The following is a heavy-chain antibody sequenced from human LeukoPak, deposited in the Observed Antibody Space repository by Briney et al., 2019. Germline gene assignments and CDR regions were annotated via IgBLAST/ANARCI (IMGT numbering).Heavy chain of an antibody. J-gene: IGHJ4*02. D-gene: IGHD3-3*01. CDR3: ARDSPRVLRFLEWPNYGPKNLGY. CDR2: ISAYNGNT. CDR1: GYTFTSYG. V-gene: IGHV1-18*01. Sequence: GESLKISCKGSGYTFTSYGISWVRQAPGQGLEWMGWISAYNGNTNYAQKLQGRVTMTRDTSISTAYMELSRLRSDDTAVYYCARDSPRVLRFLEWPNYGPKNLGYWGQGTLVTVSS.